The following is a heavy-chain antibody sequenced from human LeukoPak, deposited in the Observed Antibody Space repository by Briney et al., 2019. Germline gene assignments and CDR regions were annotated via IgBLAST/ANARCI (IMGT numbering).Heavy chain of an antibody. CDR1: GGTFSSYA. CDR3: ARVDPVGALFDY. J-gene: IGHJ4*02. CDR2: IIPIFGTA. Sequence: ASVKVSCKASGGTFSSYAISWVRQAPGQGLEWMGGIIPIFGTANYAQKFQGRVTITTDESTSTAYMELSSLRPEDTAVYYCARVDPVGALFDYWGQGTLVTVSS. D-gene: IGHD6-6*01. V-gene: IGHV1-69*05.